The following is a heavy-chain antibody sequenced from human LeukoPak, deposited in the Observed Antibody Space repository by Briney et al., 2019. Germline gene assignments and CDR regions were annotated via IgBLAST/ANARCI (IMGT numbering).Heavy chain of an antibody. J-gene: IGHJ4*02. CDR1: GGSFSGYY. V-gene: IGHV4-34*01. CDR3: ARTRPSSSSARGYFDY. CDR2: INHSGST. D-gene: IGHD6-13*01. Sequence: SETLSLTCAVYGGSFSGYYWSWIRQPPGKGLEWIGEINHSGSTNYNPSLKSRVTISVDTSKNQFSLKLSSVTAADTAVYYCARTRPSSSSARGYFDYWGQGTLVTVSS.